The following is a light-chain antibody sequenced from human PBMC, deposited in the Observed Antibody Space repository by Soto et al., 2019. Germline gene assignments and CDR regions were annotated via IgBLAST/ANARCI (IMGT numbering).Light chain of an antibody. Sequence: EIVLTQSPATLSVFPGEKATLSCGASQSVSNNLAWYQQRPGQAPRLIISGAYTRATGIPARFSGSGSGTEFTLTISSLQSEDFAIYYCQQFNKWPRTFGQGTRVEIK. CDR2: GAY. V-gene: IGKV3-15*01. CDR1: QSVSNN. J-gene: IGKJ1*01. CDR3: QQFNKWPRT.